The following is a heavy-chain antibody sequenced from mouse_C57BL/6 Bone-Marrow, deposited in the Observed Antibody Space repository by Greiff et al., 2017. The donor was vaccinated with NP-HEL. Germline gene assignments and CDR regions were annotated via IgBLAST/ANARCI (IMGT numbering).Heavy chain of an antibody. CDR3: ARDLWGV. CDR1: GYTFTSYW. CDR2: IDPSDSGT. V-gene: IGHV1-52*01. Sequence: VQLQQPGAELVRPGSSVKLSCKASGYTFTSYWMHWVKQRPIQGLEWIGNIDPSDSGTHYNQKFKDKATLTVDKSSSTAYMQLSSLTSEDSSVYYCARDLWGVWGTGTTVTVSS. J-gene: IGHJ1*03.